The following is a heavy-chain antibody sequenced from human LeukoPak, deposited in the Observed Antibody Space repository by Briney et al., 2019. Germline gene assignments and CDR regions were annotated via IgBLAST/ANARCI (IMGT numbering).Heavy chain of an antibody. CDR2: IYTSGST. CDR1: GGSISSYY. D-gene: IGHD4-11*01. Sequence: KASETLSLTCTVSGGSISSYYWSWIRQPAGKGLEWIGRIYTSGSTNYNPSLKSRVTMSVDTSKNQFSLKLSSVTAADTAVYYCARGASKTTWLAQPYYYYMDVWGKGTTVTVSS. V-gene: IGHV4-4*07. CDR3: ARGASKTTWLAQPYYYYMDV. J-gene: IGHJ6*03.